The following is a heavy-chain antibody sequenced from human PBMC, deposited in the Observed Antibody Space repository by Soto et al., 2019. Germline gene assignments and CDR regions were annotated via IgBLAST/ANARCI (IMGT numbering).Heavy chain of an antibody. CDR1: GGSLINFC. Sequence: TLCLPWTVFGGSLINFCWRWIRQPPGKGLEWIGYISYSGNTNYNPSLKSRVSISVDTSKNQFSLNLTSVTAADTAVYYCARAPMVLTRSYFDSWGQGTPVTVSS. D-gene: IGHD2-8*01. CDR2: ISYSGNT. J-gene: IGHJ4*02. CDR3: ARAPMVLTRSYFDS. V-gene: IGHV4-59*01.